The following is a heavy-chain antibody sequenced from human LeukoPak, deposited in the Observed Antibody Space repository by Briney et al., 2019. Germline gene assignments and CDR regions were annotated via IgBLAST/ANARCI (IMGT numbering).Heavy chain of an antibody. D-gene: IGHD6-19*01. CDR1: GFSFTNAW. CDR2: INQDGSEK. CDR3: ARDHTVAGIVFDS. Sequence: PGGSLRLSCAASGFSFTNAWMNWVRQAPRKGLEWVANINQDGSEKFYVDSVKGRITISRDNAKNSVYLQMNSLRAEDTAVYYCARDHTVAGIVFDSWGQGALVTVSS. V-gene: IGHV3-7*01. J-gene: IGHJ4*02.